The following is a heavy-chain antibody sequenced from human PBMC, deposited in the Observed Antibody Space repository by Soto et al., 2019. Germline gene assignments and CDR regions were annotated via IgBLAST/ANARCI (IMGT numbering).Heavy chain of an antibody. CDR2: IYYSGST. CDR3: ARYPYSNRPIHYYYYSYMDV. D-gene: IGHD4-4*01. Sequence: PSETLSLTCTVSGGSISSGGYYWSWIRQHPGKGLEWIGYIYYSGSTYYNPSLKSRVTISVDTSKNQFSLKLSSVTAADTAVYYCARYPYSNRPIHYYYYSYMDVWGKGTTVTVSS. V-gene: IGHV4-31*03. J-gene: IGHJ6*03. CDR1: GGSISSGGYY.